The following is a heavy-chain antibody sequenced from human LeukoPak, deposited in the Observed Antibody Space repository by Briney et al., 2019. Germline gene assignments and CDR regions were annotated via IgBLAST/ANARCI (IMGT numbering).Heavy chain of an antibody. D-gene: IGHD2-15*01. CDR3: ASGIRFRYCSGGSCYRDY. V-gene: IGHV5-10-1*01. CDR2: IDPSDSYT. CDR1: GYSFTSYW. Sequence: GESLKISCKGSGYSFTSYWISWVRQMPGKGLEWMGRIDPSDSYTNYSPSFQGHVTISADKSISTAYLQWSSLKASDTAMYYCASGIRFRYCSGGSCYRDYRGQGTLVTVSS. J-gene: IGHJ4*02.